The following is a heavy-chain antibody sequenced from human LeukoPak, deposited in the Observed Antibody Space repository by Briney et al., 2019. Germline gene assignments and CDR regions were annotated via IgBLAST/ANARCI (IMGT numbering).Heavy chain of an antibody. CDR2: IGGRDGST. D-gene: IGHD3-10*01. Sequence: PGGSLRLSCAASGFTFSSYGMSWVRQAPGKGLEWVSAIGGRDGSTYYADSVKGRFTISRDNSKNTLYLQMNSLRAEDTAVYYCARNYGSGSYYPFDYWGQGTLVTVSS. CDR1: GFTFSSYG. J-gene: IGHJ4*02. CDR3: ARNYGSGSYYPFDY. V-gene: IGHV3-23*01.